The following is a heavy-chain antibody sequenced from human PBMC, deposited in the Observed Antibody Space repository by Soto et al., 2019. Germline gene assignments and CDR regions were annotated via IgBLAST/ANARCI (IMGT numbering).Heavy chain of an antibody. CDR3: ARVSPPDYDILIGYYYYGMDV. D-gene: IGHD3-9*01. CDR2: ISTYNGNT. CDR1: GYTFTSYG. J-gene: IGHJ6*02. Sequence: ASVKVSCKASGYTFTSYGISWVRQAPGQGLEWMGWISTYNGNTNYAQKVQGRDTMTTDTSTSTAYMELRSLRSDDTAVYYCARVSPPDYDILIGYYYYGMDVWGQGTTVTVSS. V-gene: IGHV1-18*01.